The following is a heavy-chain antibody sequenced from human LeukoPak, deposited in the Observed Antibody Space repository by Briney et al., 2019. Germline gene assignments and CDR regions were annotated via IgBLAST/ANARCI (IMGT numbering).Heavy chain of an antibody. D-gene: IGHD2-2*01. J-gene: IGHJ4*02. CDR3: ASRDIVVVPAAMRVDFWSGSDY. CDR2: IIPIFCTA. Sequence: SVKVSCKASGGTFSSYAISWVRQAPGQGLEWMGGIIPIFCTANYAQKFQGRVTITTDESTSTAYMELSSLRSEDTAVYYCASRDIVVVPAAMRVDFWSGSDYWGQGTLVTVSS. V-gene: IGHV1-69*05. CDR1: GGTFSSYA.